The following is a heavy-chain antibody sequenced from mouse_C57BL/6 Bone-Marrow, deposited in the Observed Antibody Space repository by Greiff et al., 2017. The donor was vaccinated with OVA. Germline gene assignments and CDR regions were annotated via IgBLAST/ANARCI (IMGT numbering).Heavy chain of an antibody. CDR1: GYTFTDYN. V-gene: IGHV1-22*01. CDR2: INPNNGGT. D-gene: IGHD1-1*01. CDR3: ASESLYYGSREFDY. Sequence: VQLQQSGPELVKPGASVKMSCKASGYTFTDYNMHWVKQSHGKSLEWIGYINPNNGGTSYNQKFKGKATLTVNKSSSTAYMELRSLTSEDSAVYYCASESLYYGSREFDYWGQGTTLTVSS. J-gene: IGHJ2*01.